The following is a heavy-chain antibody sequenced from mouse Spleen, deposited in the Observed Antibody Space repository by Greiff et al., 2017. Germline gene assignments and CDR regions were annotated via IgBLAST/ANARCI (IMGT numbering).Heavy chain of an antibody. CDR3: ARHPLNWAFDY. CDR2: ISSGGGST. CDR1: GFTFSSYA. Sequence: EVKLVESGGGLVKPGGSLKLSCAASGFTFSSYAMSWVRQTPEKRLEWVAYISSGGGSTYYPDTVKGRFTISRDNAKNTLYLQMSSLKSEDTAMYYCARHPLNWAFDYWGQGTTLTVSS. V-gene: IGHV5-12-1*01. D-gene: IGHD4-1*01. J-gene: IGHJ2*01.